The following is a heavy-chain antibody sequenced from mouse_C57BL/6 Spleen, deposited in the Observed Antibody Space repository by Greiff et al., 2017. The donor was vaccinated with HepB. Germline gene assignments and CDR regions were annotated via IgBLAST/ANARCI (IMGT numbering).Heavy chain of an antibody. D-gene: IGHD1-1*01. CDR2: ISSGSSTI. CDR3: ARPEVYGSSSFDV. CDR1: GFTFSDYG. V-gene: IGHV5-17*01. J-gene: IGHJ1*03. Sequence: EVKVVESGGGLVKPGGSLKLSCAASGFTFSDYGMHWVRQAPEKGLEWVAYISSGSSTIYYADTVKGRFTISRDNAKNTLFLQMTSLRSEDTAMYYCARPEVYGSSSFDVWGTGTTVTVSS.